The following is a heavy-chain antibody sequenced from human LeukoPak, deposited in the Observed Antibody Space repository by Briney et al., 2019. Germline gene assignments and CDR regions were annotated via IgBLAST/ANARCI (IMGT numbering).Heavy chain of an antibody. CDR2: IKQDGSEK. Sequence: GGSLRLSCAVSGFTFSAYWMSWVRQAPGKGLEWVANIKQDGSEKYYVDSVKGRFTISRDNAKNSLYLQMNSLRAEDTAVYYCARDLEVAVEAPYYYDRGQGTLVAVSS. CDR1: GFTFSAYW. CDR3: ARDLEVAVEAPYYYD. D-gene: IGHD3-22*01. J-gene: IGHJ4*02. V-gene: IGHV3-7*01.